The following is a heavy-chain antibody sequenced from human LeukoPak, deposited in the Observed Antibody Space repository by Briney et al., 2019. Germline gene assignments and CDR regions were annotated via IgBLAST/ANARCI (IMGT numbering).Heavy chain of an antibody. CDR2: ISGSGGST. J-gene: IGHJ4*02. D-gene: IGHD2-21*01. Sequence: GGSLRLSCAASGFTFSSYAMSWVRQAPGKGLEWVSAISGSGGSTYYADSVKGRFTISRDNSKNTVFLQMNSLRVEDTAVYYCARELSQIVWGGLDYGGQGTLVSVSS. CDR3: ARELSQIVWGGLDY. V-gene: IGHV3-23*01. CDR1: GFTFSSYA.